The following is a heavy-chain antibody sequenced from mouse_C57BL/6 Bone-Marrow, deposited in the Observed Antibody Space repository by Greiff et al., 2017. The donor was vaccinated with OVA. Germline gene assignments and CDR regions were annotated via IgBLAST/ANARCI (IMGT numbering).Heavy chain of an antibody. CDR2: INPNNGGT. D-gene: IGHD1-1*01. CDR3: ARTRKYYGSRGWYFDV. V-gene: IGHV1-26*01. J-gene: IGHJ1*03. Sequence: EVQLQQSGPELVKPGASVKISCKASGYTFTDYYMNWVKQSHGKSLEWIGDINPNNGGTSYNQKFKGKDTLTVDKSSSTAYMELRSLTSEDSAVYYCARTRKYYGSRGWYFDVWGTGTTVTVSS. CDR1: GYTFTDYY.